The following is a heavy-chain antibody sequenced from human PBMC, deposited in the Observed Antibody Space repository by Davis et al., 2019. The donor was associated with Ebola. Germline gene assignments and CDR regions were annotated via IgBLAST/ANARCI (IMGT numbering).Heavy chain of an antibody. V-gene: IGHV3-48*02. CDR1: GFTFSSYS. D-gene: IGHD2-2*01. CDR3: ARVKVVPAAMYYYYYMDV. CDR2: ISSSSTI. J-gene: IGHJ6*03. Sequence: PGGSLRLSCAASGFTFSSYSMNWVRQAPGKGLEWVSYISSSSTIYYADSVKGRFTISRDNAKNSLYLQMNSLRDEDTAVYYCARVKVVPAAMYYYYYMDVWGKGTTVTVSS.